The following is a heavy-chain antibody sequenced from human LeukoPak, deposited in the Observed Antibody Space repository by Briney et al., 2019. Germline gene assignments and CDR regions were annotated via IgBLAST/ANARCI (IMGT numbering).Heavy chain of an antibody. V-gene: IGHV1-24*01. CDR2: FDPEDGET. CDR3: ATVSDCSSTSCYVFVY. Sequence: ASVKVSCKVSGYTLTELSMHWVRQAPGKGLEWMGGFDPEDGETIYAQKFQGRVTMTEDTSTDTAYMELSSLRSEDTAVYYCATVSDCSSTSCYVFVYWGRGTLVTVSS. CDR1: GYTLTELS. J-gene: IGHJ4*02. D-gene: IGHD2-2*01.